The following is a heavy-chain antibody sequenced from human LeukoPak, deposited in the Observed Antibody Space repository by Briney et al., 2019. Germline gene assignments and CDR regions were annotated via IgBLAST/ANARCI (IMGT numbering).Heavy chain of an antibody. Sequence: GGSLRLSCAASGFTFSSYWMSWVRQAPGKGLEWVANIKQDGSEKNYVDSVKGRFTISRDSAKNSLYLQMNSLRAEDTAVYYCARDQTKWEPLRRRDYYYMDVWGKGTTVTISS. V-gene: IGHV3-7*01. CDR2: IKQDGSEK. CDR3: ARDQTKWEPLRRRDYYYMDV. D-gene: IGHD1-26*01. CDR1: GFTFSSYW. J-gene: IGHJ6*03.